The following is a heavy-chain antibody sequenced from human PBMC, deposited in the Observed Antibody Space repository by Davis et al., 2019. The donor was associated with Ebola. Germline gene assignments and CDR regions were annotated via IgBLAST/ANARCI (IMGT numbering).Heavy chain of an antibody. Sequence: LRLSCTVSGGSIDSGGYYWSWIRQRPGKGLEWIGYIFYSGSTYYNPSLKSRVTISVDTSKNQFSLSLRSVTAVDTAVYHCARRAGFQHYYGMDVWGKGTTVTVSS. D-gene: IGHD2-2*01. CDR2: IFYSGST. J-gene: IGHJ6*04. V-gene: IGHV4-31*03. CDR3: ARRAGFQHYYGMDV. CDR1: GGSIDSGGYY.